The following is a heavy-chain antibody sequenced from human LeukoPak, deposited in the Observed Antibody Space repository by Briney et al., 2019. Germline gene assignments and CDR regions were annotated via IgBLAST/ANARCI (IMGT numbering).Heavy chain of an antibody. D-gene: IGHD3-10*01. V-gene: IGHV1-69*13. CDR3: ARDRVTMVRGLEGLDYYYYMDV. CDR1: GGTFSSYA. CDR2: MIPIFRTA. Sequence: GASVKVSCKASGGTFSSYAISWVRQAPGQGLELMGGMIPIFRTANYAQKFQGRVTITADESTSTAYMELSSLRSEDTAVYYCARDRVTMVRGLEGLDYYYYMDVWGKGTTVTVSS. J-gene: IGHJ6*03.